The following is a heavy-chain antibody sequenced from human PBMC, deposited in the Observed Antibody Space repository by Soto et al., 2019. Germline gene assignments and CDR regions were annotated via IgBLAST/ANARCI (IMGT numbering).Heavy chain of an antibody. CDR2: IIPIFGTA. D-gene: IGHD3-3*01. CDR1: GGTFSSYA. V-gene: IGHV1-69*12. J-gene: IGHJ6*02. CDR3: DSKLRCLEWIPSKGHYYYYGMDV. Sequence: QVQLVQSGAEVKKPGSSVKVSCKASGGTFSSYAISWVRQAPGQGLEWMGGIIPIFGTANYAQNFQGRVTITADESTSTAYLELSSMRSEDKAVYYCDSKLRCLEWIPSKGHYYYYGMDVWGQGTTVTVSS.